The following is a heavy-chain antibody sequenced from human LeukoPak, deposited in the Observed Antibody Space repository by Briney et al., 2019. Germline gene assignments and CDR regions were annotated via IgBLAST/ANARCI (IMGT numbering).Heavy chain of an antibody. CDR1: GFTFSSYG. CDR3: AKDGYCSSTSCYTTENGYYYYYGMDV. CDR2: ISYDGSNK. Sequence: GGSLRLSCAASGFTFSSYGMHWVRQAPGKGLEWVAVISYDGSNKYYADSVKGRFTISRDNSKNTLYLQMNSLRAEDTAVYYCAKDGYCSSTSCYTTENGYYYYYGMDVWGQGTTVTVSS. J-gene: IGHJ6*02. D-gene: IGHD2-2*02. V-gene: IGHV3-30*18.